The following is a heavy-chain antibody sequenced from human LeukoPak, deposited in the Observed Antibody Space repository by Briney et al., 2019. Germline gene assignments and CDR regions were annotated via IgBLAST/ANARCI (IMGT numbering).Heavy chain of an antibody. Sequence: PGGSLRLSCAASGFTFSSYGMHWVRQAPGKGLEWVAVISYDGSNKYYADSVKGRVTISRDNSKNTLYLQMNSLRAEDTAVYYCARATNDAFDIWGQGTMVTVSS. D-gene: IGHD5-24*01. CDR2: ISYDGSNK. J-gene: IGHJ3*02. V-gene: IGHV3-30*03. CDR1: GFTFSSYG. CDR3: ARATNDAFDI.